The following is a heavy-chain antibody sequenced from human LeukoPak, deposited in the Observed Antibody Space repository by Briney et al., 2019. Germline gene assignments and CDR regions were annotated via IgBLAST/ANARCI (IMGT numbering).Heavy chain of an antibody. J-gene: IGHJ5*02. D-gene: IGHD3-3*01. CDR3: ARGRHYDFWSGAPNWFDP. Sequence: GESLKISCKGSGYIFTSYWIGWVRQMPGKGLEWMGIIYPGDSVTRYGPSFQGQVTISADKSISTAYLQWSSLKASDTAMYYCARGRHYDFWSGAPNWFDPWGQGTLVTVSS. CDR1: GYIFTSYW. CDR2: IYPGDSVT. V-gene: IGHV5-51*01.